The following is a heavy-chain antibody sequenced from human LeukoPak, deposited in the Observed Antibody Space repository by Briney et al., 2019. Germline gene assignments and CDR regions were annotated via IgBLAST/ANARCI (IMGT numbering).Heavy chain of an antibody. CDR2: IKQDGSEK. D-gene: IGHD2/OR15-2a*01. J-gene: IGHJ6*03. Sequence: GGSLRLSCAASGFTFSSYWMSWVRQAPGKGLEWVANIKQDGSEKYYVDSVKGRSTISRDNAKNSLYLQMNSLRAEDTAVYYCAREGGLENKYYYYYYMDVWGKGTTVTVSS. V-gene: IGHV3-7*01. CDR3: AREGGLENKYYYYYYMDV. CDR1: GFTFSSYW.